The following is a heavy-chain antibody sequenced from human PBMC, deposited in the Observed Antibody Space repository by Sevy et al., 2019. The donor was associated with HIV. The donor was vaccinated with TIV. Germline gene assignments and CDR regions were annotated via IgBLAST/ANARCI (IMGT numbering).Heavy chain of an antibody. CDR3: ARENTMIEEPGWFDP. CDR1: GFTFSDYY. J-gene: IGHJ5*02. D-gene: IGHD3-22*01. V-gene: IGHV3-11*01. CDR2: IDRSGSTI. Sequence: GGSLRLSCAASGFTFSDYYMSWIRQAPVKGLEWISYIDRSGSTINYADSVKGRFTISRDNAKKSVYLQINSLRAEDTAVYYCARENTMIEEPGWFDPWGQGTLVTVSS.